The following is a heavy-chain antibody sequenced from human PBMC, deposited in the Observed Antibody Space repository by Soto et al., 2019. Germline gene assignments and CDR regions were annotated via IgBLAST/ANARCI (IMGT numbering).Heavy chain of an antibody. CDR2: IYNDGTT. CDR1: GLGVRNNY. J-gene: IGHJ6*02. D-gene: IGHD3-10*01. Sequence: EVRLEESGGGLIQPGGSLRLSCTAYGLGVRNNYMSWVRQAPGMGLEWVSVIYNDGTTYYADSVKGRFTLPRDTSKNTLSLQMDSLRAEDTAVYYCVRPLPSGRNYGMDVWGQGTTVTVSS. CDR3: VRPLPSGRNYGMDV. V-gene: IGHV3-53*01.